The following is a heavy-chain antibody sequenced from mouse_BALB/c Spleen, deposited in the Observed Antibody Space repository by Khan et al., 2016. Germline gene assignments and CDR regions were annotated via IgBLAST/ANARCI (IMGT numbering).Heavy chain of an antibody. CDR3: ARSGCDIDY. D-gene: IGHD3-1*01. CDR2: INTNTGEP. CDR1: GYTFTNYG. Sequence: QIQLVQSGPELKKPGETVKISCKASGYTFTNYGMNWVKQAPGKGLKWMGWINTNTGEPKYAEEFKGRFAFSLETSDSTAYLQINNLKTEDTATDFGARSGCDIDYWGQGTSLTVSS. V-gene: IGHV9-3*02. J-gene: IGHJ2*02.